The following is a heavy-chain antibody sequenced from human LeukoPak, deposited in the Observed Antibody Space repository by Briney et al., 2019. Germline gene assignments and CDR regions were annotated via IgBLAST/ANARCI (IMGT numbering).Heavy chain of an antibody. V-gene: IGHV1-8*01. J-gene: IGHJ6*02. D-gene: IGHD3-10*01. Sequence: ASVKVSCKVSGYTLTELSMHWVRQATGQGLEWMGWMNPNSGNTGYAQKFQGRVTMTRNTSISTAYMELSSLRSEDTAVYYCARAEYYYGSGRRMDVWGQGTTVTVSS. CDR3: ARAEYYYGSGRRMDV. CDR1: GYTLTELS. CDR2: MNPNSGNT.